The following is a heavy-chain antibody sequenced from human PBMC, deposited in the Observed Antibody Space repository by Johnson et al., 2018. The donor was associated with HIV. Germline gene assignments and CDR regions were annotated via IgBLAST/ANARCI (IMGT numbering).Heavy chain of an antibody. J-gene: IGHJ3*02. CDR3: ARFGRGGSHAFDI. Sequence: VQLVESGGALVQPGGSLRLSCAASGFTFDDYAVHWVRQVPGKGLEWVSSISWNGDDIGYADSVKGRFSISRDNAKNSLYLQMNSLRAEYTAVYYCARFGRGGSHAFDIWGQGTMVTVSS. D-gene: IGHD5-24*01. CDR1: GFTFDDYA. V-gene: IGHV3-9*01. CDR2: ISWNGDDI.